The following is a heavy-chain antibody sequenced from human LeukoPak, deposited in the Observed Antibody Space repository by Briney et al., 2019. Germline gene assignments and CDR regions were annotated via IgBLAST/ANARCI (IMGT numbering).Heavy chain of an antibody. V-gene: IGHV3-11*06. Sequence: PGGSLRLSCAASGFTFSDYYVTWIRQAPGKGPEWVSYISSSSSDTNYADSVRGRFTISRDNANKSLYLQMNSLRDEDTAVYYCARVGTTWYFQHWGQGALVTVSS. CDR2: ISSSSSDT. D-gene: IGHD1-26*01. CDR3: ARVGTTWYFQH. J-gene: IGHJ1*01. CDR1: GFTFSDYY.